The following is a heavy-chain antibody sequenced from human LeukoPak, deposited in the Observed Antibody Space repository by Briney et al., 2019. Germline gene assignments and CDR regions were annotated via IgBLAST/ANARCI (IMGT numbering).Heavy chain of an antibody. J-gene: IGHJ6*03. Sequence: GGSLRLSCAASRFTFSSYGMHWVRQAPGKGLEWVAYIQYDGSNEQYADSVKGRFSISRDSSKNILYLQMNSLRAEDTAVYYCAKDRCSNGIGCYYYYMDVWGKGTTVTISS. CDR1: RFTFSSYG. D-gene: IGHD2-8*01. CDR3: AKDRCSNGIGCYYYYMDV. V-gene: IGHV3-30*02. CDR2: IQYDGSNE.